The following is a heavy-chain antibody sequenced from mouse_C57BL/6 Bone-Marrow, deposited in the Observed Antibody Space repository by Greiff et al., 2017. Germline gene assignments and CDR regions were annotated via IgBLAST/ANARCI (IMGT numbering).Heavy chain of an antibody. CDR3: ARGNIFPWFAY. CDR1: GYTFTSYW. CDR2: IHPNSGST. V-gene: IGHV1-64*01. J-gene: IGHJ3*01. Sequence: VKLQQPGAELVKPGASVKLSCKASGYTFTSYWMHWVKQRPGQGLEWIGMIHPNSGSTNYNEKFKSKATLTVDKSSSTAYMQLSSLTSEDSAVYYCARGNIFPWFAYWGQGTLVTVSA.